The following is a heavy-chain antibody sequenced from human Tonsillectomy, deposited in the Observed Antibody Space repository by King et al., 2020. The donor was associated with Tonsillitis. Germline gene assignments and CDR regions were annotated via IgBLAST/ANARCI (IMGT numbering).Heavy chain of an antibody. Sequence: QVQLVESGPEVKKPGASVKVSCKASGYSFTSYGIIWVRQAPGQGLEWMGWIRVYNGNTNYAQKFQGRVTMTTDTSTSTAYMELRSLRSDDTAVYFCARDPGMPTNNWFDHWGQGTLVTVSS. J-gene: IGHJ5*02. CDR3: ARDPGMPTNNWFDH. V-gene: IGHV1-18*01. CDR1: GYSFTSYG. D-gene: IGHD5-24*01. CDR2: IRVYNGNT.